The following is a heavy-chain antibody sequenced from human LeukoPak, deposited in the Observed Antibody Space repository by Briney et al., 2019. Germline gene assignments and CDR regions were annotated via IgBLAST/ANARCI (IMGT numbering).Heavy chain of an antibody. CDR2: ISGSGGST. Sequence: GGSLRLSCAASGFTFSSYAMSWVRQAPGEGLEWVSAISGSGGSTYYADSVKGRFTISRDNSKNTLYLQMNSLRAEDTAVYYCAKDRIVYYYDSSGTFDYWGQGTLVTVSS. CDR3: AKDRIVYYYDSSGTFDY. J-gene: IGHJ4*02. D-gene: IGHD3-22*01. CDR1: GFTFSSYA. V-gene: IGHV3-23*01.